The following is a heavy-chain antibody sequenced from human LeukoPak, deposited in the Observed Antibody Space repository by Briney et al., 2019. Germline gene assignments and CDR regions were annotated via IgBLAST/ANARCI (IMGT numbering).Heavy chain of an antibody. CDR1: GYTFTSYG. D-gene: IGHD6-19*01. CDR2: IGAYNGNT. Sequence: ASVKVSCKASGYTFTSYGISWVRQAPGQGLEWMGWIGAYNGNTNYAQKLQGRVTMTTDTSTSTAYMELRSLRSDDTAVYYCARGGGVAGTPYNPYDYWGQGTLVTVSS. V-gene: IGHV1-18*01. J-gene: IGHJ4*02. CDR3: ARGGGVAGTPYNPYDY.